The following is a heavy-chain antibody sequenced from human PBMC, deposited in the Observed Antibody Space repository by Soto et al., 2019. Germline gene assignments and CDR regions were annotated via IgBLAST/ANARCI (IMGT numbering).Heavy chain of an antibody. J-gene: IGHJ4*02. D-gene: IGHD3-16*01. CDR2: ISSTSDYI. V-gene: IGHV3-21*01. CDR1: GFTFDTYA. Sequence: EVQLVESGGGLVKPGGSLRLSCAASGFTFDTYAMNWVRQAPGKGLEWVSSISSTSDYIYYVDSVKGRFTISRDNVKKALYLQMDNLRAEDTAVYYCARDVAYDYIWGAGAYWGRGTLVTVSS. CDR3: ARDVAYDYIWGAGAY.